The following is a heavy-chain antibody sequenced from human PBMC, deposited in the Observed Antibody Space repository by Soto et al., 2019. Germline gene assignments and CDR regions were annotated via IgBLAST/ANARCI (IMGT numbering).Heavy chain of an antibody. CDR2: IIPIFGTA. Sequence: SVKVSCKASGGTFSSYAISWVRQAPGQGLEWMGGIIPIFGTANYAQKFQGRVTITADKSTSTAYMELSSLRSEDTAVYYCARDRVVVVAATLGEFDPWGQGTLVTVSS. V-gene: IGHV1-69*06. D-gene: IGHD2-15*01. CDR1: GGTFSSYA. J-gene: IGHJ5*02. CDR3: ARDRVVVVAATLGEFDP.